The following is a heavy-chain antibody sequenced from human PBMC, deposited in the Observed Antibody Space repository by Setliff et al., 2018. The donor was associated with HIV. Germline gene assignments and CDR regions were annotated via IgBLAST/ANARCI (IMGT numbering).Heavy chain of an antibody. CDR2: IYTSGST. CDR3: ARRKSGSYFDAFDI. D-gene: IGHD1-26*01. Sequence: PSETLSLTCTVSGGSISSGSYYWSWIRQPAGKGLEWIGHIYTSGSTNHNTSIKSRVTISIDTSKNQFSLKLSSVTAANTAVYYCARRKSGSYFDAFDIWGQGTMVTVSS. J-gene: IGHJ3*02. CDR1: GGSISSGSYY. V-gene: IGHV4-61*09.